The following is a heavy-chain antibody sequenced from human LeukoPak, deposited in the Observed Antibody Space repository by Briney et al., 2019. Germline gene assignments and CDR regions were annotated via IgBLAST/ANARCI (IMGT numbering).Heavy chain of an antibody. CDR2: ISSSSSYI. V-gene: IGHV3-21*04. Sequence: GGSLRLSCAASGFTFSSYSMNWVRQAPGKGLEWVSSISSSSSYIYYADSVKGRFTISRDNSKSTLYLQLNSLRAEDTAVYYCATDSSGYYWNYYYMDVWGKGTTVTVSS. D-gene: IGHD3-22*01. J-gene: IGHJ6*03. CDR1: GFTFSSYS. CDR3: ATDSSGYYWNYYYMDV.